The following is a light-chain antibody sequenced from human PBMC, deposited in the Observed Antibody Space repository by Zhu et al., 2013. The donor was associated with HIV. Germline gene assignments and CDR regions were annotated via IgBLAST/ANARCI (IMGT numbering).Light chain of an antibody. CDR1: QTVRSY. J-gene: IGKJ2*03. CDR3: QQSYSNLRS. Sequence: DIQMTQSPSSLSAFVGDRVTITCRASQTVRSYLNWYQQKPGKAPKVLIYAASSLHTGVPSRFSGSGYGTDFTLTISTLQPEDFATYYCQQSYSNLRSFGQGTKLE. CDR2: AAS. V-gene: IGKV1-39*01.